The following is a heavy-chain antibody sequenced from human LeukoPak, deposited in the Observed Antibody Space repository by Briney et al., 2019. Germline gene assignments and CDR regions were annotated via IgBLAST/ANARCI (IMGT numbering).Heavy chain of an antibody. CDR3: ARASSGGWSAYYFFYMDV. CDR2: IKQDGSDK. D-gene: IGHD2-15*01. J-gene: IGHJ6*03. Sequence: GGSLRLSCAASGFIFSSYWMNWVRQAPGKGLEWVANIKQDGSDKNYVDSVKGRFTISRDNAKNSLYLQLNSLRVEDTAVYYCARASSGGWSAYYFFYMDVWGRGTTVTVSS. V-gene: IGHV3-7*01. CDR1: GFIFSSYW.